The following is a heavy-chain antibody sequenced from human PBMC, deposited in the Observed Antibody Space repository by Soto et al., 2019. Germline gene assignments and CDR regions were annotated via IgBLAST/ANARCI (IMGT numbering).Heavy chain of an antibody. V-gene: IGHV4-61*01. D-gene: IGHD7-27*01. CDR3: ARVGWGGDS. J-gene: IGHJ4*02. CDR1: GGSVSSGSYH. Sequence: QVQLQESGPGLVKPSETLSLTCIVSGGSVSSGSYHWTWIRQPPGKGLERIGFIPYNESPDYNPNLLGRVVISIDRGNDQFSLKMTAVTAVDAAVYFCARVGWGGDSWGQGTLVTVSS. CDR2: IPYNESP.